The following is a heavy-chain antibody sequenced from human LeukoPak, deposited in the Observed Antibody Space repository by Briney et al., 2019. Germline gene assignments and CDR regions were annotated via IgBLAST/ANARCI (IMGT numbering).Heavy chain of an antibody. D-gene: IGHD3-10*01. Sequence: PSETLSLTCTVSGGSISSSSYYWAWIRQPPGKELKWIGSIFYSGSTYYNPSLRGRVTISVDTSQNQFSLRLSSVTAADTAVYYCARLSGRDYYFDYWGQGTLVTVSS. J-gene: IGHJ4*02. CDR3: ARLSGRDYYFDY. V-gene: IGHV4-39*01. CDR1: GGSISSSSYY. CDR2: IFYSGST.